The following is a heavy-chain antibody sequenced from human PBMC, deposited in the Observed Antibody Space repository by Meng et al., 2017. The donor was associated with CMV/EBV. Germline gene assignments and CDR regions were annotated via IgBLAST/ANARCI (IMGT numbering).Heavy chain of an antibody. J-gene: IGHJ5*02. CDR3: ARAASSSMTLDP. CDR2: IYSGGST. V-gene: IGHV3-66*02. CDR1: RITVSSNY. D-gene: IGHD2/OR15-2a*01. Sequence: LSCAASRITVSSNYMSWVRQAPGKGLEWVSVIYSGGSTYYADSVKGRFTISRDNSKNTLYLQMNSLRAEDTAVYYCARAASSSMTLDPWSQGTLVTVSS.